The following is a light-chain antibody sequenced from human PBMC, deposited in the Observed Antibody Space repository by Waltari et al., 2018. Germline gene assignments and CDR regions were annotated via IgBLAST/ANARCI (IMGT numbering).Light chain of an antibody. J-gene: IGLJ3*02. CDR1: SSDVGGSNF. CDR2: DVS. CDR3: SSYTTRRPWV. Sequence: QSALTQPASVSGSPGQSITISCTGLSSDVGGSNFVSWYQQHPGKAPKLIIYDVSNRPSGVSYRFSGSKSGSTASLTISGLQAEDEADYYCSSYTTRRPWVFGGGTKLTVL. V-gene: IGLV2-14*03.